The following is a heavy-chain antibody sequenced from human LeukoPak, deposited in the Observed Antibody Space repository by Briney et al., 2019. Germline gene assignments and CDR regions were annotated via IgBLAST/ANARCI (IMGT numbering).Heavy chain of an antibody. V-gene: IGHV1-18*01. CDR2: ISAHNGNT. Sequence: GASVKVSCKASGYTFTTYGIAWVRQAPGQGLEWMGWISAHNGNTNYAQSLQGRVTMTTDTSTNTAYMELRSLRSDDTAVYYCTRDGYFDLWGRGTLVTVSS. J-gene: IGHJ2*01. CDR1: GYTFTTYG. CDR3: TRDGYFDL.